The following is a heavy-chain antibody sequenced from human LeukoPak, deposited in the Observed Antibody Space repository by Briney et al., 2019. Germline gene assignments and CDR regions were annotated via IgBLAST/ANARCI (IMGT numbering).Heavy chain of an antibody. CDR3: ASSPIDYYYMDV. CDR1: GYTFTSYG. V-gene: IGHV1-69*13. Sequence: ASVKVSCKASGYTFTSYGISWVRQAPGQGLEWMGGIIPIFGTANYAQKFQGRVTITADESTSTAYLELSSLRSEDTAVYYCASSPIDYYYMDVWGKGTTVTVSS. J-gene: IGHJ6*03. CDR2: IIPIFGTA. D-gene: IGHD2-15*01.